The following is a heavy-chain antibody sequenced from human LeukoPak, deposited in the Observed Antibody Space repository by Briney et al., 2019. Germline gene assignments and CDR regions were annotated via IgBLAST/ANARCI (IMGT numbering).Heavy chain of an antibody. Sequence: GGSLRLSCAASGFTFSSCAMSWVRQAPGKGLEWVSAISGSGGSTYYADSVKGRFTISRDNSKNTLYLQMNSLRAEDTAVYYCAHHLGYCSGGSCYSSHWGQGTLVTVSS. V-gene: IGHV3-23*01. D-gene: IGHD2-15*01. J-gene: IGHJ4*02. CDR2: ISGSGGST. CDR1: GFTFSSCA. CDR3: AHHLGYCSGGSCYSSH.